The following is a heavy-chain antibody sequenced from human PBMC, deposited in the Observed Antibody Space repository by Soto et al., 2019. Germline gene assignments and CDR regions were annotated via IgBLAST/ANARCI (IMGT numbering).Heavy chain of an antibody. CDR3: ARTVDTARGPSCLDH. D-gene: IGHD5-18*01. CDR2: IYSGGST. V-gene: IGHV3-66*01. Sequence: GGSLRLSCAASGFTVSSNYISWVRQAPGKGLEWVSVIYSGGSTYYADSVKGRFTISRDNSKNTLYLQMNSLRAEDTAVYYCARTVDTARGPSCLDHWGQGT. J-gene: IGHJ5*02. CDR1: GFTVSSNY.